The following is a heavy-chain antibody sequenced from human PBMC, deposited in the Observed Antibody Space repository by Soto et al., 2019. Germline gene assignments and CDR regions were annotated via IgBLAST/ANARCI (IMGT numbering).Heavy chain of an antibody. CDR2: IYSDGSTI. CDR3: AREKGGSYYFDS. V-gene: IGHV3-48*02. Sequence: EVQLVESGGGLVQPGGSLRLSCTVSGFTFRFYSMNWVRQAPGKGLEWVSYIYSDGSTIYYADSVKGRFTISRDNDQNSLYLQMNSLRDEDTAVYYCAREKGGSYYFDSWGQGTLVTVS. CDR1: GFTFRFYS. D-gene: IGHD1-26*01. J-gene: IGHJ4*02.